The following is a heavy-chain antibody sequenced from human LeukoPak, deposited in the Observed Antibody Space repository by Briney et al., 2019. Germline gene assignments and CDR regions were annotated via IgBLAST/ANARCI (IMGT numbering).Heavy chain of an antibody. CDR1: GFTFSSYA. CDR3: AKDRVYDSSGYDY. CDR2: ISGSGGST. J-gene: IGHJ4*02. Sequence: GVLRLSCAASGFTFSSYAMSWVRQAPGKGLEWVSAISGSGGSTYHADSVKGRFTISRDNSKNTLYLQMNSLRAEDTAVYYCAKDRVYDSSGYDYWGQGTLVTVSS. D-gene: IGHD3-22*01. V-gene: IGHV3-23*01.